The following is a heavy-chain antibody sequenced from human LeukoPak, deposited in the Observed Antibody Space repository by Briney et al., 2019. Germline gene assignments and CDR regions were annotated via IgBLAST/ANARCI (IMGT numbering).Heavy chain of an antibody. J-gene: IGHJ4*02. Sequence: NPGGSLRLSCVGSGFSFNSYNMNWVRQAPGMGLEWVSSISSSSTYIYYADSLKGRITISRDNAKNSLYLQMDGLRVEDTAVYFCARVWSPPYTSTWPDYFDYWGQGALVTVSS. V-gene: IGHV3-21*01. D-gene: IGHD2-2*01. CDR1: GFSFNSYN. CDR3: ARVWSPPYTSTWPDYFDY. CDR2: ISSSSTYI.